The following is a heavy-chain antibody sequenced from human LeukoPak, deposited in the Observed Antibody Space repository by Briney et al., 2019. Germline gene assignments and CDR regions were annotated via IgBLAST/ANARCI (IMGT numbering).Heavy chain of an antibody. D-gene: IGHD2-15*01. CDR2: INPNSGGT. J-gene: IGHJ3*02. V-gene: IGHV1-2*04. CDR3: ARGGSYWRDAFDI. CDR1: GYTFTGYY. Sequence: ASVKASCKASGYTFTGYYMHWVRQAPGQGLKWMGWINPNSGGTNYAQKFQGWVTMTRDTSISTAYMELSRLRSDDTAVYYCARGGSYWRDAFDIWGQGTMVTVSS.